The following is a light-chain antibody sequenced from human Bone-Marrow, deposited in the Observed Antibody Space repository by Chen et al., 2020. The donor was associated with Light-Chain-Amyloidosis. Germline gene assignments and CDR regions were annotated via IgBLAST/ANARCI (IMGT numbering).Light chain of an antibody. V-gene: IGLV3-25*03. J-gene: IGLJ2*01. CDR2: RDT. CDR1: DLPTKY. CDR3: QSADSSGTYEVR. Sequence: SYELTQPPSVSVSPGQTARITCSGDDLPTKYAHWYQQKPGQAPVLVIHRDTERPSGISERFSGSSSGTTATLTISGVQAEDEADYHCQSADSSGTYEVRFGGGTKLTVL.